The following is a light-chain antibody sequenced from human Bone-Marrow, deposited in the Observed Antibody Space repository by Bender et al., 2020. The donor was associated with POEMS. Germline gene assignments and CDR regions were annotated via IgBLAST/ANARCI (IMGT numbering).Light chain of an antibody. CDR1: TSNIGAGYD. CDR3: TSYSDSASANWL. V-gene: IGLV1-40*01. CDR2: GNN. J-gene: IGLJ3*02. Sequence: QSMLTQPPSVSGAPGQRVTISCTGDTSNIGAGYDVHWYQQLPGTAPKLLIFGNNNRPSGVPDRFSGSKSGNTASLTVSRLQAEDEADYYCTSYSDSASANWLFGGGTKLTVL.